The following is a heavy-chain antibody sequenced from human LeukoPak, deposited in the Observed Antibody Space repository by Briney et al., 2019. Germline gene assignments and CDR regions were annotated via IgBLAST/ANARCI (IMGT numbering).Heavy chain of an antibody. V-gene: IGHV1-2*02. J-gene: IGHJ6*02. Sequence: GASVKVSCKSSGYTFTDHYIHWVRQAPGLGLEWMGWINPNTGVTKYPQNFQGRVTLTRDTSITTAYMELNRLTSDDTAVYYCARGGSGSTSDYYYYGMDVWGQGTTVTVSS. CDR3: ARGGSGSTSDYYYYGMDV. CDR1: GYTFTDHY. CDR2: INPNTGVT. D-gene: IGHD1-26*01.